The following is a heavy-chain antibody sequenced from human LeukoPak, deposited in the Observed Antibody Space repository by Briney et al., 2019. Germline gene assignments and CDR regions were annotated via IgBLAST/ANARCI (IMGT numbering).Heavy chain of an antibody. CDR3: ARVRGGQWLAYYYYGMDV. Sequence: GGSLRLSCAASGFTFSSYSMNWVRQAPGKGLEWVSSISSSSSYIYYADSVKGRFTISRGNAKNSLYLQMNSLRAEDTAVYYCARVRGGQWLAYYYYGMDVWGQGTTVTVSS. CDR2: ISSSSSYI. J-gene: IGHJ6*02. CDR1: GFTFSSYS. V-gene: IGHV3-21*01. D-gene: IGHD6-19*01.